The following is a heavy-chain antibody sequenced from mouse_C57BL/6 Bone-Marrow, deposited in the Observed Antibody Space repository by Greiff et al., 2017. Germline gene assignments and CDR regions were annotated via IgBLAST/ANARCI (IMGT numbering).Heavy chain of an antibody. CDR3: ASRGMDY. V-gene: IGHV1-69*01. CDR2: IAPSDSYT. J-gene: IGHJ4*01. CDR1: GYTFTSYW. D-gene: IGHD3-1*01. Sequence: VQLQQPGAELVMPGASVKLSCKASGYTFTSYWMHWVKQRPGQGLEWIGEIAPSDSYTNYNQKFKGKSTLTVDKSSSTAYMQLSSLTSEDSAVYYCASRGMDYWGQGTSVTVSS.